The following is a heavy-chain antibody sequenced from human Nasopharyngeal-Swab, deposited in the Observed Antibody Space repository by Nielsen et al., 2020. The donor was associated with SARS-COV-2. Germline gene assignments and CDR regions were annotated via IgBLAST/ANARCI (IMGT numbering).Heavy chain of an antibody. CDR1: GFIFSSYG. J-gene: IGHJ6*02. D-gene: IGHD2-15*01. CDR3: ARDNRFQAGYYYYAMDV. Sequence: GESLKISCRASGFIFSSYGLNWVRQAPGKGLEWVAVISYDGSNKYSADSVRGRFTISRDNSKSTLYLEMNSLRVEDTAVYFCARDNRFQAGYYYYAMDVWGQGTTVTVSS. V-gene: IGHV3-30*03. CDR2: ISYDGSNK.